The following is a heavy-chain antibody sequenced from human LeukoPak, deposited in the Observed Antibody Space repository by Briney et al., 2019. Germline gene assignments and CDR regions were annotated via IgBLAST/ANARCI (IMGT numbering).Heavy chain of an antibody. Sequence: GGSLRLSXAASGFTFSSYAMSWVRQAPGKGLEWVSAISGSGGSTYYADSVKGRFTISRDNSKNTLYLQMNSLRAEDTAVYYCAKGLPRPYYYDSSGYYPLDYWGQGTLVTVSS. D-gene: IGHD3-22*01. V-gene: IGHV3-23*01. CDR1: GFTFSSYA. J-gene: IGHJ4*02. CDR3: AKGLPRPYYYDSSGYYPLDY. CDR2: ISGSGGST.